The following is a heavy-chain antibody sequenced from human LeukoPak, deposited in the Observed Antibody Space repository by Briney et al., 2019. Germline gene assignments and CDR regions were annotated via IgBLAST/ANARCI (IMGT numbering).Heavy chain of an antibody. D-gene: IGHD4-17*01. J-gene: IGHJ4*02. CDR1: GFTFDDYA. Sequence: GGSLRLSCAASGFTFDDYAMHWVRQAPGKGLEWVSYISSSGSTIYYADSVKGRFTISRDNAKNSLYLQMNSLRAEDTAVYYCAGGNDYGDPAFDYWGQGTLVTVSS. CDR3: AGGNDYGDPAFDY. V-gene: IGHV3-11*01. CDR2: ISSSGSTI.